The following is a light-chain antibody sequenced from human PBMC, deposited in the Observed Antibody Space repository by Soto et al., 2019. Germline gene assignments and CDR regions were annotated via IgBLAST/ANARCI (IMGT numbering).Light chain of an antibody. CDR2: EVS. CDR3: SSYTSSSTGVV. V-gene: IGLV2-14*01. Sequence: QSALTQPASVSGSPGQSITISCTGTSSDVGGYNYVSWYQQHPGKAPKLMIYEVSNRPSGVSNRFSGSKSGNTASLTISGPQAEDEADYYCSSYTSSSTGVVFGGGTKVTVL. CDR1: SSDVGGYNY. J-gene: IGLJ2*01.